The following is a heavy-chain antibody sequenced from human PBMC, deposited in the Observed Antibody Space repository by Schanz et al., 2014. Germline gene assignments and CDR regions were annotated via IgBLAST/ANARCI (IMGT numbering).Heavy chain of an antibody. Sequence: QVQLQQWGAGLLKPSETLSLTCGVFGVSFSGYYWSWIRQPPGKGLEWIGEIYHTGSTNYNPSLKSRVTISVDTSKNQFSLNLSSATAADTAVYYCARDRGHGDLPGDIWGQGTMVTGSS. CDR1: GVSFSGYY. CDR2: IYHTGST. V-gene: IGHV4-34*01. CDR3: ARDRGHGDLPGDI. D-gene: IGHD4-17*01. J-gene: IGHJ3*02.